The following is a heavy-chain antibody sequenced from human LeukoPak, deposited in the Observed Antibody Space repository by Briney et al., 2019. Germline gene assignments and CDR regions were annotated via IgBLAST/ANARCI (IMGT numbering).Heavy chain of an antibody. Sequence: PSETLSLTCAVYGGSFSGYYWSWIRQPPGKGLEWIGEINHSGSTNYNPSLKSRVTISVDTSKNQFSLKLSSVTAADTAVYYCARRLRYSGYDPYDYWGQGTLVTVSS. J-gene: IGHJ4*02. V-gene: IGHV4-34*01. CDR3: ARRLRYSGYDPYDY. D-gene: IGHD5-12*01. CDR2: INHSGST. CDR1: GGSFSGYY.